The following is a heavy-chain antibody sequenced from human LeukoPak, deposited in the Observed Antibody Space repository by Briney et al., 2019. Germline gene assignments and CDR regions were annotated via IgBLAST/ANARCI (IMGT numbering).Heavy chain of an antibody. CDR3: ARYWQSWGYFDY. J-gene: IGHJ4*02. V-gene: IGHV3-66*01. CDR2: IYSSGNT. D-gene: IGHD3-3*02. CDR1: GFSVSSNH. Sequence: GGSLRLSCAASGFSVSSNHMSWVRQAPGKGLEWVSVIYSSGNTHYADSVKGRFTISRDNSKNTLYLQMNSLRAGDTAVYYCARYWQSWGYFDYWGQGTLVTVSS.